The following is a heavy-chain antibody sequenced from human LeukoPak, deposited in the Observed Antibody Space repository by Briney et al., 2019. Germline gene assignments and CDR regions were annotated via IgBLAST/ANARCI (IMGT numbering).Heavy chain of an antibody. CDR2: SRNKVNSYTT. V-gene: IGHV3-72*01. Sequence: GGSLRLSCAASGFTFSDHYMDWVRQAPGKGLEWVGRSRNKVNSYTTDYAASVKGRFTISRDDSKNSLYLQMNSLKTEDTAVYYCARGQLLGYKYYGMDVWGQGTTVTVSS. CDR1: GFTFSDHY. J-gene: IGHJ6*02. CDR3: ARGQLLGYKYYGMDV. D-gene: IGHD1-26*01.